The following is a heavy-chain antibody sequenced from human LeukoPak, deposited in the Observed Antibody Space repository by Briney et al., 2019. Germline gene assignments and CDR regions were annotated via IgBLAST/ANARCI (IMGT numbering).Heavy chain of an antibody. Sequence: GGSLRLSCAASGFTFGDYAMHWVRHAPGKALEWVSGISCNGGSIGYAGSVKGRFTISRDNAKNSLYLQMNSLRAEDTALYYCAKALESGGQDLYCFDFWGQGTLVTVSS. CDR3: AKALESGGQDLYCFDF. CDR2: ISCNGGSI. V-gene: IGHV3-9*01. D-gene: IGHD3-3*01. CDR1: GFTFGDYA. J-gene: IGHJ4*01.